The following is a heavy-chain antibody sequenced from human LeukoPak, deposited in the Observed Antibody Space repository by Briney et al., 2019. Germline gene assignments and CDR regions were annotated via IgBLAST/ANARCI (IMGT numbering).Heavy chain of an antibody. CDR3: AKEYYDSSGYYQLYYFDY. CDR2: IKQDGSAK. J-gene: IGHJ4*02. D-gene: IGHD3-22*01. Sequence: PGGSLRLSCAASGFTFNRYWMSWVRQAPGKELQWVANIKQDGSAKYYVDSVKGRFTISRDNAKNSLYLQMNSLRAEDTAVYYCAKEYYDSSGYYQLYYFDYWGQGTLVTVSS. V-gene: IGHV3-7*01. CDR1: GFTFNRYW.